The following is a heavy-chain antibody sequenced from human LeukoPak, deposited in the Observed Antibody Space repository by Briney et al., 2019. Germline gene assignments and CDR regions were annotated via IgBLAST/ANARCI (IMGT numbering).Heavy chain of an antibody. Sequence: EPSETLSLTCAVYGGSFSGYYWSWIRQPPGKGLEWIGEINHSGSTNYNPSLKSRVTISVDTSKNQFSLSLNSVTAADTAVFYCARSMVTTDRNFDHWGQGTLVTVSS. CDR2: INHSGST. CDR1: GGSFSGYY. D-gene: IGHD2-21*02. J-gene: IGHJ4*01. V-gene: IGHV4-34*01. CDR3: ARSMVTTDRNFDH.